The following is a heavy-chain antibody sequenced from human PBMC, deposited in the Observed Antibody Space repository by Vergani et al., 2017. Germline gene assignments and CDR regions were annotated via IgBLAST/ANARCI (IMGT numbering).Heavy chain of an antibody. D-gene: IGHD5-24*01. Sequence: EVQLLQSEGAVVQPGGSLRLSCVSSGFTFSSHAMSWVRQGHGQGLEWVLSIKKTGDSTHYADSVKGRFTISRDHSKNTLYLQMNSMTVEDTAVYYCGIGSDNYNWGQGTLVTVSS. J-gene: IGHJ4*02. V-gene: IGHV3-23*01. CDR2: IKKTGDST. CDR1: GFTFSSHA. CDR3: GIGSDNYN.